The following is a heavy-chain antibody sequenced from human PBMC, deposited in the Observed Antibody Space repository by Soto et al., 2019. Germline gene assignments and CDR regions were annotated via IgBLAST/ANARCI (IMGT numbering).Heavy chain of an antibody. Sequence: QVQLVQSGAEVKKPGASVKVSCKASGYTFTNYGISWVRQAPGKGLEWMGWINPYNGNTNYAQKLQGRVTMATDTPTSTAYMARRSLRSDDTAVDYCASRLAAAELVWGQGTRVTVSS. CDR1: GYTFTNYG. V-gene: IGHV1-18*01. D-gene: IGHD6-13*01. J-gene: IGHJ4*02. CDR3: ASRLAAAELV. CDR2: INPYNGNT.